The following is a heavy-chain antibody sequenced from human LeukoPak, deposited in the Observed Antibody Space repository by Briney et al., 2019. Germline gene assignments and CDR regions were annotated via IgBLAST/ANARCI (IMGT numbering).Heavy chain of an antibody. CDR1: GSTFTSYW. J-gene: IGHJ4*02. Sequence: GGSRLISCKGSGSTFTSYWIGWVRQMPGKGLEWMGIIYPGDSDTKYSPSFQGQVTISADKSISTAYLQWSSLKASDTAMYYCARSTPTTMTSFDYWGQGTLVTVSS. CDR3: ARSTPTTMTSFDY. V-gene: IGHV5-51*01. CDR2: IYPGDSDT. D-gene: IGHD4-17*01.